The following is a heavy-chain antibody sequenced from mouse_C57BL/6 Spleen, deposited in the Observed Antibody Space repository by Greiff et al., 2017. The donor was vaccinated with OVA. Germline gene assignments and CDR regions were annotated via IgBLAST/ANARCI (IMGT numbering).Heavy chain of an antibody. CDR3: ARNYYGSSYVRYFDV. Sequence: VHLVESGPGLVQPSQSLSITCTVSGFSLTSYGVHWVRQSPGKGLEWLGVIWSGGSTDYNAAFISRLSISKDNSKSQVFFKMNSLQADDTAIYYCARNYYGSSYVRYFDVWGTGTTVTVSS. V-gene: IGHV2-2*01. CDR1: GFSLTSYG. D-gene: IGHD1-1*01. CDR2: IWSGGST. J-gene: IGHJ1*03.